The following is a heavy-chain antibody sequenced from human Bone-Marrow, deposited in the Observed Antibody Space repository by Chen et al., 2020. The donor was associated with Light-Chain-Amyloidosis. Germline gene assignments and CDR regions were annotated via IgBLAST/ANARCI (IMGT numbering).Heavy chain of an antibody. J-gene: IGHJ6*02. CDR3: ASRDSSSSSGYYYYGMDV. D-gene: IGHD6-6*01. CDR1: GFTFSSYA. V-gene: IGHV3-30-3*01. CDR2: ISYDGSNK. Sequence: QVQLVESGGGVVQPGRSLRLSCAASGFTFSSYAMHWVRQASGKGLEWVAVISYDGSNKYYADSVKGRFTISRDNSKNTLYLQMNSLRAEDTAVYYCASRDSSSSSGYYYYGMDVWGQGTTVTVSS.